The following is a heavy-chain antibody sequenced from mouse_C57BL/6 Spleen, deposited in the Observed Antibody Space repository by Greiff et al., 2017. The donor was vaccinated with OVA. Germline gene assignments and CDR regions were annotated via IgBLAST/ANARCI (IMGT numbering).Heavy chain of an antibody. J-gene: IGHJ4*01. CDR1: GYTFTDYY. CDR2: INPYNGGT. CDR3: ARGAHYYAMDY. Sequence: EVQLQQSGPVLVKPGASVKMSCKASGYTFTDYYMNWVKQSHGKSLEWIGVINPYNGGTSYNQKFKGKATLTVDKSSSTAYMELNSLTSEDSAVYYCARGAHYYAMDYWGQGTSVTVSS. V-gene: IGHV1-19*01.